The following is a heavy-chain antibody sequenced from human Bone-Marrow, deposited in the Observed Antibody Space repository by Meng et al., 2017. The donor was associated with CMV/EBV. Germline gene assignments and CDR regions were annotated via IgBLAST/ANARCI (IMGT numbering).Heavy chain of an antibody. CDR2: IYYSGST. CDR1: GGSISSSSYY. V-gene: IGHV4-39*06. CDR3: ARDLSSYGPYSNFDY. Sequence: SETLSLTCTVSGGSISSSSYYWGWIRQPPGKGLEWIGSIYYSGSTYYNPSLKSRVTISVDTSKNQFTLMLSSVTAADTAVYYCARDLSSYGPYSNFDYWGQGTLVTVSS. D-gene: IGHD5-18*01. J-gene: IGHJ4*02.